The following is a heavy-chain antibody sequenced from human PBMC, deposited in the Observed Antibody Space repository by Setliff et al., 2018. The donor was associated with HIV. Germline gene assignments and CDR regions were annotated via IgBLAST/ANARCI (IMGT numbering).Heavy chain of an antibody. D-gene: IGHD2-8*01. CDR3: AKFYCPHGVCYGFDI. V-gene: IGHV4-4*09. Sequence: SETLSLTCTVSGGPMTNYWSWIRQPPGKGLEFIGHIHTSGSTIYNPSLKSRLTITIDTSRNQFSLKLTSVTAADTAVYYCAKFYCPHGVCYGFDIWGQGTMVTVSS. CDR2: IHTSGST. J-gene: IGHJ3*02. CDR1: GGPMTNY.